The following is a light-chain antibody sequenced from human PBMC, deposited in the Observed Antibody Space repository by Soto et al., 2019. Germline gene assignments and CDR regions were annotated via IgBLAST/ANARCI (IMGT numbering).Light chain of an antibody. Sequence: QSVLTQPASVSGSPGQSITISCIGTSRDVGSYNLVSWYQQHPGKAPKVLIYEVSERPSGVSNRFSGSKSGNTASLTIAGLQAEDEDEYYWCSDTGSSTQVLFGRGTKLTVL. CDR3: CSDTGSSTQVL. CDR2: EVS. J-gene: IGLJ2*01. CDR1: SRDVGSYNL. V-gene: IGLV2-23*02.